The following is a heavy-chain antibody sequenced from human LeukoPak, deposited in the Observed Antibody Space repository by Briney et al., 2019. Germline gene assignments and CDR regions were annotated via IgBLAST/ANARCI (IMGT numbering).Heavy chain of an antibody. CDR3: ARDRYGLMGADY. CDR1: GGSISSSSYY. J-gene: IGHJ4*02. CDR2: IYYSGST. V-gene: IGHV4-39*07. D-gene: IGHD5-18*01. Sequence: SETLSLTCTVSGGSISSSSYYWGWIRQPPGKGLEWIGSIYYSGSTYYNPSLKSRVTISVDTSKNQFSLKLSSVTAADTAVYCCARDRYGLMGADYWGQGTLVTVSS.